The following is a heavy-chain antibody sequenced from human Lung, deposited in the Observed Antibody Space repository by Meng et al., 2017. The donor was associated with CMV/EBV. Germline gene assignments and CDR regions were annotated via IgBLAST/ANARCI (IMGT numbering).Heavy chain of an antibody. Sequence: SSHAINWVRQAPGQGLEWMGGGIPMFGVANYAQKFQARLTITADKLTNIVYMEMNSLRFDDTAVYHCARAAVPGYCTTSSCYNWFDPWGQGTLVTSPQ. CDR1: SSHA. V-gene: IGHV1-69*17. D-gene: IGHD2-8*01. CDR2: GIPMFGVA. CDR3: ARAAVPGYCTTSSCYNWFDP. J-gene: IGHJ5*02.